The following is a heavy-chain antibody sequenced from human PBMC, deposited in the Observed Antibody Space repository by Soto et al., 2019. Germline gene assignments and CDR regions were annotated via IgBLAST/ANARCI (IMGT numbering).Heavy chain of an antibody. CDR1: GDLFNNHA. D-gene: IGHD6-13*01. J-gene: IGHJ4*02. V-gene: IGHV1-69*01. CDR3: AASSAIAAAGYFKF. CDR2: ISPLFSTT. Sequence: QVQLVQSGAEVKEPGSSVKVSCKASGDLFNNHAFNWVRQAPGQGPEWMGRISPLFSTTNYAQKFQGRVPIGADELTTIVYLEVNNLESDDTAMYYCAASSAIAAAGYFKFWGQGTLVTVSP.